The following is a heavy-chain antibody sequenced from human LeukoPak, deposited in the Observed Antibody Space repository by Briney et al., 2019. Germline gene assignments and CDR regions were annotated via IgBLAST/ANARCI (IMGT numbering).Heavy chain of an antibody. V-gene: IGHV3-64*01. D-gene: IGHD2-15*01. CDR1: GFTFSSYA. CDR2: ISSNGGST. J-gene: IGHJ3*02. CDR3: ARSSIVVVVAATGKAFDI. Sequence: GGSLRLSCAASGFTFSSYAMHWVRQAPGKGLEYVSAISSNGGSTYYANSVKGRFTISRDNSKNTLYLQMGSLRAEDTAVYYCARSSIVVVVAATGKAFDIWGQGTMVTVSS.